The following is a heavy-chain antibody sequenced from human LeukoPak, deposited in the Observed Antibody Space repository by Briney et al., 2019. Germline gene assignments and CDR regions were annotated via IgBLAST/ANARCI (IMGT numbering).Heavy chain of an antibody. CDR1: GVSISSYY. CDR3: AGSDIVVLPAAFRSDY. J-gene: IGHJ4*02. Sequence: SETLSLTCTVSGVSISSYYWSWIRQPPGKGLEWIGYIYYSGSTNYNPSLKSRVTISVDTSKNQFSLKLSSVTAADTAVYYCAGSDIVVLPAAFRSDYWGQGTLVTVSS. V-gene: IGHV4-59*01. CDR2: IYYSGST. D-gene: IGHD2-2*01.